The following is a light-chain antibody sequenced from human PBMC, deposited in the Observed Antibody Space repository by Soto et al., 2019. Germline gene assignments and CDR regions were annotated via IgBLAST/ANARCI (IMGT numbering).Light chain of an antibody. CDR1: QSVSSN. CDR2: GAS. Sequence: EIVMTQSPANLSVSPGERATLSCRASQSVSSNLAWYQQKPGQATRLLIYGASTRATGIPARFSGSGSGTEFTLTISSLQSEDFAVYYCQQYNNRPPLTFGGGTKVDIK. CDR3: QQYNNRPPLT. V-gene: IGKV3-15*01. J-gene: IGKJ4*01.